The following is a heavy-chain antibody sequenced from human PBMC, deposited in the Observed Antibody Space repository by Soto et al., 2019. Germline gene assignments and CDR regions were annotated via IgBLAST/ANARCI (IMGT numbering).Heavy chain of an antibody. D-gene: IGHD3-10*01. CDR2: MNPNNGGT. CDR1: GYTFSDYN. V-gene: IGHV1-2*02. CDR3: ARGTGSSWFDP. J-gene: IGHJ5*02. Sequence: GASVKVSCKASGYTFSDYNMHWVRQAPGQGLEWMGWMNPNNGGTNYAQKLQDRVTLTRDTSTSTAYMELSRLRSDDTAVYYCARGTGSSWFDPWGQGTLVTVSS.